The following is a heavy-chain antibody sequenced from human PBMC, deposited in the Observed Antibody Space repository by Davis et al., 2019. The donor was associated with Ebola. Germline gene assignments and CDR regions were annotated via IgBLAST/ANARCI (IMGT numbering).Heavy chain of an antibody. J-gene: IGHJ3*01. D-gene: IGHD3-10*01. CDR3: ARGIERLLWFGEFSP. Sequence: SETLSLTCTVSGGSISSGGYSWSWIRQPPGKGLEWIGYIYYSGSTYYNPSLKSRVTISVDTSKNQFSLKLSSVTAADTAVYYCARGIERLLWFGEFSPWGQGTMVTVSS. CDR1: GGSISSGGYS. CDR2: IYYSGST. V-gene: IGHV4-30-4*07.